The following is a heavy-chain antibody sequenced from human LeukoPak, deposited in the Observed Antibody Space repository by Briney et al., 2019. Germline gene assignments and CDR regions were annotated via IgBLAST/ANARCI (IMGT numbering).Heavy chain of an antibody. D-gene: IGHD6-19*01. Sequence: GGSLRLSCAASGFTFSNAWMSWVRQAPGKGLEWVGRIKSKTDGGTTDYAAPVKGRFTISRDDSKNTLYPQMNSLKTEDTAVYYCAKEDGSGWLDAFDIWGQGTMVTVSS. J-gene: IGHJ3*02. CDR3: AKEDGSGWLDAFDI. V-gene: IGHV3-15*01. CDR1: GFTFSNAW. CDR2: IKSKTDGGTT.